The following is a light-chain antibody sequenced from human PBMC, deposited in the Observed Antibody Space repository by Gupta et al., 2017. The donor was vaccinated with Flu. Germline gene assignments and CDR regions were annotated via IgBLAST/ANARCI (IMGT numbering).Light chain of an antibody. CDR3: HQYRTFSTYA. V-gene: IGKV1-5*03. J-gene: IGKJ2*01. Sequence: DIQLTQSPSTLSASVGDRVTLTCRASQRIGVWLAWYQQKPRKAPSLLIYRASYLETGGPSRFNGRGSGTQFSLTISSLQPDDLATYYCHQYRTFSTYAFGQGTKVEIK. CDR1: QRIGVW. CDR2: RAS.